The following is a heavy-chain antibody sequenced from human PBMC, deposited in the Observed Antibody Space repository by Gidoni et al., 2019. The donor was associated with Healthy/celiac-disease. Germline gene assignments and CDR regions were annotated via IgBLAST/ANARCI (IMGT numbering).Heavy chain of an antibody. CDR2: INHSGST. J-gene: IGHJ6*02. V-gene: IGHV4-34*01. D-gene: IGHD2-2*01. CDR3: ARSHPIVPAALKYGMDV. CDR1: GGSFSGYY. Sequence: QVQLQQWGAGLLKPSETLSLTCAVSGGSFSGYYWSWIRQPPGKGLEWIGEINHSGSTNYNPSLKSRVTISVDTSKNQFSLKLSSVTAADTAVYYCARSHPIVPAALKYGMDVWGQGTTVTVSS.